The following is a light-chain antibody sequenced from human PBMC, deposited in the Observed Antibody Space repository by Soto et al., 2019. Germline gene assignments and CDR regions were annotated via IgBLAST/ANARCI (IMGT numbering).Light chain of an antibody. CDR1: QSIGVY. Sequence: DIQMTQSPSSLSVSIGDRVTITCRSSQSIGVYLNWYQKKPGTPPKLLIYAASNLQSGVPSRFIGRGSGTDFTLTISSLQPEDFASYYCQQTYRIPYTFGQGTKL. J-gene: IGKJ2*01. CDR3: QQTYRIPYT. V-gene: IGKV1-39*01. CDR2: AAS.